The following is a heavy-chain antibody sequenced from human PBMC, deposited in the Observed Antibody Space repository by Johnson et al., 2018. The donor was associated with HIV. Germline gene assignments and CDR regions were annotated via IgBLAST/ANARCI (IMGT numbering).Heavy chain of an antibody. D-gene: IGHD1-1*01. CDR2: ISYDGSNK. V-gene: IGHV3-30*04. J-gene: IGHJ3*02. Sequence: VQLVESGGGLVQPGRSLRLSCAASGFTFDDYAMHWVRQAPGKGLEWVAVISYDGSNKYYADSVKGRFTISRDNSKNTLYLQMNSLRAEDTAVYYCARGGNEIDAFDIWGQGTMVTVSS. CDR3: ARGGNEIDAFDI. CDR1: GFTFDDYA.